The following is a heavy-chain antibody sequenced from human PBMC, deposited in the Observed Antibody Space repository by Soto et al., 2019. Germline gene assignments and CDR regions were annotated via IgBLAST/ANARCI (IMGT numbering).Heavy chain of an antibody. D-gene: IGHD2-2*01. CDR1: GVNLSNYA. J-gene: IGHJ4*02. Sequence: GGPLRLSCAASGVNLSNYAMIWVRQAPGKGLEWVSAISGSGGSTYYADSVKGRFTISRDNSKNTLYLQMNSLRAEDTAVYYCAKDHPDIVVVPAAYYFDYWGQGTLVTVSS. CDR3: AKDHPDIVVVPAAYYFDY. CDR2: ISGSGGST. V-gene: IGHV3-23*01.